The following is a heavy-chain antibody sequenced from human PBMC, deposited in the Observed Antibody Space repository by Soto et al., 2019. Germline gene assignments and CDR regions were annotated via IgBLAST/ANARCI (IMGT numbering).Heavy chain of an antibody. Sequence: GESLKISCKGSGYSFTSYWIGWVRQMPGKGLEWMGIIYPGDSDTRYSPSFQGQVTISADKSISTAYLQWSSLKASDTAMYYCATPNPRTGDSSGFYYGMDVSGQGTTVTVSS. CDR1: GYSFTSYW. V-gene: IGHV5-51*01. CDR3: ATPNPRTGDSSGFYYGMDV. D-gene: IGHD3-22*01. CDR2: IYPGDSDT. J-gene: IGHJ6*02.